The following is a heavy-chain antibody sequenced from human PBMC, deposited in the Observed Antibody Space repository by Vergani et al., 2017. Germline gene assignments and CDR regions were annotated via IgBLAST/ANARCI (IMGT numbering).Heavy chain of an antibody. D-gene: IGHD3-16*01. V-gene: IGHV4-30-2*01. J-gene: IGHJ4*02. CDR1: GGSISSGGYS. Sequence: QLQLQESGSGLVKPSQTLSLTCAVSGGSISSGGYSWGWIRQPPGEGLEWIGYIYHSGSTYYIPSLRSRVTISVDRSKNQFSLKLSSVTAADTAMYYCARAPYGYDYFDYWGQGTLVTVSS. CDR3: ARAPYGYDYFDY. CDR2: IYHSGST.